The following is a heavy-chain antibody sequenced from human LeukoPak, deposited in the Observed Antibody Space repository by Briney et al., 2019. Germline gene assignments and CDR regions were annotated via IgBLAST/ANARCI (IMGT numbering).Heavy chain of an antibody. CDR1: GGSISSSSYY. CDR2: IYYSGST. D-gene: IGHD1-26*01. J-gene: IGHJ5*02. Sequence: KPSETLSLTCTVSGGSISSSSYYWGWIRQPPGKGLEWIGSIYYSGSTYYNPSLKSRVTISVDTSKNQFSLKLSSVTAADTAVYYCAKAAGFQGGFFDPWGQGTLVTVSS. CDR3: AKAAGFQGGFFDP. V-gene: IGHV4-39*07.